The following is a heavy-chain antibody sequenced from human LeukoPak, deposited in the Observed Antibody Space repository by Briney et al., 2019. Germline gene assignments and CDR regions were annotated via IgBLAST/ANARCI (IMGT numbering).Heavy chain of an antibody. J-gene: IGHJ4*02. V-gene: IGHV3-7*02. CDR3: ILAAAGTEFDS. CDR1: GFSFSDYW. D-gene: IGHD6-13*01. CDR2: IKQDGREK. Sequence: PGGSLRLSCAASGFSFSDYWMSWVRQAPGKGLEWVANIKQDGREKYYVDSVKGRFTISRDNAKNTLYLQMSSLRAEDTAVYYCILAAAGTEFDSWGQGTLVTVSS.